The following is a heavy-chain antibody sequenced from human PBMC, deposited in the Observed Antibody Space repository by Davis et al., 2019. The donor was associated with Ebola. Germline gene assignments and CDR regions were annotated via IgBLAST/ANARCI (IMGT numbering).Heavy chain of an antibody. Sequence: SETLSLTCAVYGGSFSGYYWSWIRQPPGKGLEWIGEINHSGSTNYNPSLKSRVTISVDTPKNQFSLKLSSVTAADTAVYYCARPSYDYVWGSYRYGWFDPWGQGTLVTVSS. J-gene: IGHJ5*02. CDR2: INHSGST. D-gene: IGHD3-16*02. V-gene: IGHV4-34*01. CDR1: GGSFSGYY. CDR3: ARPSYDYVWGSYRYGWFDP.